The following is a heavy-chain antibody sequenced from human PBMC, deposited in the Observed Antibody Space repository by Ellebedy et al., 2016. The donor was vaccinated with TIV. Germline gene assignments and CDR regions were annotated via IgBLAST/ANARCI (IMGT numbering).Heavy chain of an antibody. J-gene: IGHJ4*02. CDR3: AKQSVVGPSSCFDS. Sequence: GESLKISCAASGFTFSNAWMSWVRQAPGKGLEWVGRIKSKTDGGTTDYAAPVKGRFTISRDDSKNTLYLQMNSLRGEDTAVYYCAKQSVVGPSSCFDSWGQGILVTVSS. D-gene: IGHD2-21*01. V-gene: IGHV3-15*01. CDR2: IKSKTDGGTT. CDR1: GFTFSNAW.